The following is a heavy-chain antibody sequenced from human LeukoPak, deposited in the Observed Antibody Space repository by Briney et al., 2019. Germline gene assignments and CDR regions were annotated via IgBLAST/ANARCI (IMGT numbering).Heavy chain of an antibody. CDR3: ARVYDSGSQAYFYYMDV. CDR1: GGSFSGYY. V-gene: IGHV4-34*01. D-gene: IGHD3-10*01. CDR2: INHSGST. Sequence: SETLSLTCAVYGGSFSGYYWSWIRQPPGKGLEWIGEINHSGSTNYNPSLKSRVTISVDTSKNQFSLKLSSVTAADTAVYYCARVYDSGSQAYFYYMDVWGKGTTVTISS. J-gene: IGHJ6*03.